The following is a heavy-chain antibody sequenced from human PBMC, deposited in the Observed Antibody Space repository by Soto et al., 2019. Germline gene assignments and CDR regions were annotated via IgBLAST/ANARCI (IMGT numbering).Heavy chain of an antibody. CDR2: IYHSGST. CDR1: GGSISSGGYS. V-gene: IGHV4-30-2*01. J-gene: IGHJ4*02. CDR3: ARNMITFGGVISHFDY. D-gene: IGHD3-16*02. Sequence: QLQLQESGSGLVKPSQTLSLTCAVSGGSISSGGYSWSWIRQPPGKGLEWIGYIYHSGSTYYNPSLKSRVTISVDRAKNQFSLKLSSVAAADTAVYYWARNMITFGGVISHFDYWGQGTLVTVSS.